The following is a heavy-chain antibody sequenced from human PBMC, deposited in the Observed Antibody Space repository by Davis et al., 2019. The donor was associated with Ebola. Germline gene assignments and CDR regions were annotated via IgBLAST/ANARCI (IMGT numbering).Heavy chain of an antibody. V-gene: IGHV1-2*04. CDR3: ARVPRGYGMDV. J-gene: IGHJ6*02. Sequence: AASVKVSCKASGYTFTGYYMHWVRQAPGQGLEWMGWINPNSGGPNYAQKFQGWVTMARDTSISTAYMELSRLRSDDTAVYYCARVPRGYGMDVWGQGTTVTVSS. CDR1: GYTFTGYY. CDR2: INPNSGGP.